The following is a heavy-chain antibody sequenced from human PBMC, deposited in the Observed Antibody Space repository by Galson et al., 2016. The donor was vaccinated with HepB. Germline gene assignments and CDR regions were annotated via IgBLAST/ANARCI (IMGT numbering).Heavy chain of an antibody. CDR3: AREAKYYYGSGCYVVCDYSFYGMYV. V-gene: IGHV1-18*01. CDR1: GYTFIDYG. J-gene: IGHJ6*02. CDR2: ISAYNGHT. D-gene: IGHD3-10*01. Sequence: SCKASGYTFIDYGISWVRLAPGQGLAWMGWISAYNGHTHYATNLQGRVTLTRETSTTPAYMEMRNLRSYDTAVYYGAREAKYYYGSGCYVVCDYSFYGMYVWDQGTTVTVSS.